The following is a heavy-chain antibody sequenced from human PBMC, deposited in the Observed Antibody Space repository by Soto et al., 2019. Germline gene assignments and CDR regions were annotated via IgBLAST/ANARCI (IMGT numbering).Heavy chain of an antibody. Sequence: SETLSLTCAVSGGSISGSYYYWGWLRQPPGRGPEWIGSVFYTGFTSYNPSLESRVSVSVDTSKNQFSLKVSAVTAADTAVYYCASSQKGYNWNYFDHWGQGALVTVSS. CDR3: ASSQKGYNWNYFDH. D-gene: IGHD1-20*01. J-gene: IGHJ4*02. CDR2: VFYTGFT. V-gene: IGHV4-39*01. CDR1: GGSISGSYYY.